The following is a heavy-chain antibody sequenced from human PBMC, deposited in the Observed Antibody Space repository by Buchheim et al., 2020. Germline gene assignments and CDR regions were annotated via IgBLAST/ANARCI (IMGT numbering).Heavy chain of an antibody. CDR2: MNPNSGEA. CDR1: GYTFTSYE. Sequence: QVQLVQSGAEVKKPGASVKVSCKTSGYTFTSYEINWVRQATGQGLEWMGWMNPNSGEAVATQKFRGRVTLTRDISIGTAYMELNALTSEDTAVYYCASGYCNTGACYLPDYFQIWGQGTL. V-gene: IGHV1-8*01. J-gene: IGHJ1*01. D-gene: IGHD2/OR15-2a*01. CDR3: ASGYCNTGACYLPDYFQI.